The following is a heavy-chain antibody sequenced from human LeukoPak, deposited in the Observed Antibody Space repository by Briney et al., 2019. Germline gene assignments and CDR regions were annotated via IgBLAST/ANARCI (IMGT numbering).Heavy chain of an antibody. CDR2: IYSSGST. CDR3: ARGVGYSTTSFDY. D-gene: IGHD5-12*01. V-gene: IGHV4-4*02. Sequence: SETLSLTCAVSGGSISSSPWCSWVRPSPGKGLEWIGYIYSSGSTNYNPSLKSRVTISVDTSKNQFSLKLRAVTAADTAVYYCARGVGYSTTSFDYWGQGTLVTVSS. CDR1: GGSISSSPW. J-gene: IGHJ4*02.